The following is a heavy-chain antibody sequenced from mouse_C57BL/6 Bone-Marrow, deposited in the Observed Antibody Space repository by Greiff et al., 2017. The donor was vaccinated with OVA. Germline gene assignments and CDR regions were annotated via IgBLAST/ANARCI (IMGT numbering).Heavy chain of an antibody. CDR1: GYTFTSYW. D-gene: IGHD3-2*02. CDR2: IHPNSGST. J-gene: IGHJ2*01. CDR3: ASARQLRPYFDD. V-gene: IGHV1-64*01. Sequence: QVQLKQPGAELVKPGASVKLSCKASGYTFTSYWMHWVKQRPGQGLEWIGMIHPNSGSTNYNEKFKSKATLTVDKSSSTAYMQLSSLTSEDSAVYYCASARQLRPYFDDWGQGTTLTVSS.